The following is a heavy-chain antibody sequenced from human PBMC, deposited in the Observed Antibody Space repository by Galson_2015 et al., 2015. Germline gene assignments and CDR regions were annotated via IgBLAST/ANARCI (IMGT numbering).Heavy chain of an antibody. CDR3: ARGGGRGQWLYVGIDV. D-gene: IGHD3-22*01. V-gene: IGHV3-33*01. CDR2: IWYDGSNK. Sequence: SLRLSCAASGFTFSSSGMHWVRPAPGKGLEWVAVIWYDGSNKYYADSVKGRFTISRDNAKNTLYLQMNSLRAEDTAVYYCARGGGRGQWLYVGIDVWGQGTTVTVSS. CDR1: GFTFSSSG. J-gene: IGHJ6*02.